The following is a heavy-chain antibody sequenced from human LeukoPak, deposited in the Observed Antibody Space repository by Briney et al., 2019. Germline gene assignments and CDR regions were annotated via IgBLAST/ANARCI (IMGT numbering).Heavy chain of an antibody. D-gene: IGHD3-3*01. CDR2: INPNNGGT. V-gene: IGHV1-2*06. Sequence: ASVKVSCKASGSTFTDYYMHWVRQAPGQGLEWMGRINPNNGGTDFAQKFQGRVTMTRDTSISTAYMELSRLRSDDTAVYYCAGSRLRFLEWADAFDIWGQGTMVTVSS. CDR3: AGSRLRFLEWADAFDI. CDR1: GSTFTDYY. J-gene: IGHJ3*02.